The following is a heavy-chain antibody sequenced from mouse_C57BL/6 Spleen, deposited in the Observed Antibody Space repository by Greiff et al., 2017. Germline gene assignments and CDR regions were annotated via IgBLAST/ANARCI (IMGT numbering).Heavy chain of an antibody. CDR2: INPNNGGT. J-gene: IGHJ2*01. D-gene: IGHD1-1*01. Sequence: VQLQQSGPELVKPGASVKISCKASGYTFTDYYMNWVKQSHGKSLEWIGDINPNNGGTSYNQKFKGKATLTVDKSSSTAYMELRSLTSEDSAVYYCARPVEYYFDYWGQGTTLTVSS. CDR1: GYTFTDYY. V-gene: IGHV1-26*01. CDR3: ARPVEYYFDY.